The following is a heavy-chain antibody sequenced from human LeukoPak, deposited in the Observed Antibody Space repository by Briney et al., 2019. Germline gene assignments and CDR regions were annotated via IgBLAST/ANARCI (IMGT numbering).Heavy chain of an antibody. CDR2: IYYSGST. Sequence: SETLSLTCTVSGGSISSYYWSWIRQPPGKGLKWIGYIYYSGSTNYNPSLKSRVTISVDTSKNQFSLKLSSVTAADTAVYYCARSRYYDSSGYYYYYGMDVWGQGTTVTVSS. D-gene: IGHD3-22*01. CDR1: GGSISSYY. V-gene: IGHV4-59*08. J-gene: IGHJ6*02. CDR3: ARSRYYDSSGYYYYYGMDV.